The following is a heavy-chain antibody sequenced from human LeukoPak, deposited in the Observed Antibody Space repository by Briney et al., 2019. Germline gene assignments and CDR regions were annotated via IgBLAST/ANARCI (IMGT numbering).Heavy chain of an antibody. CDR1: GGSISSSNW. V-gene: IGHV4-4*02. Sequence: SETLSLTCAVSGGSISSSNWWSWVRQPPGKGLEWIGEIYHSGSTNYNPSLKSRVTISVDKSKNQFSLKLSSVTAADTAVYYCASLVATPNYYYYYGMDVWGQGTTVTVSS. CDR2: IYHSGST. CDR3: ASLVATPNYYYYYGMDV. J-gene: IGHJ6*02. D-gene: IGHD1-26*01.